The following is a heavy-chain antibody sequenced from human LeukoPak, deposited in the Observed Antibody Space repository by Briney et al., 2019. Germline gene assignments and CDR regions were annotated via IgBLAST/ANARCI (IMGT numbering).Heavy chain of an antibody. D-gene: IGHD2-21*02. CDR3: ARGGMTANNIDY. CDR2: IWDEGRKK. CDR1: GFTFSSYG. Sequence: GGSLRLSCAGGGFTFSSYGMQWGRQAPGKGVGGGANIWDEGRKKYYKDYVKGRITISRDNSKNMLYLQMSSLRAEDTAVYYCARGGMTANNIDYWGQGTLVTVSS. V-gene: IGHV3-33*01. J-gene: IGHJ4*02.